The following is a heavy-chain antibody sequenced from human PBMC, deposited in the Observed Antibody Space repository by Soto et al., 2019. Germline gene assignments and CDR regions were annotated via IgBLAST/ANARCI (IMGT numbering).Heavy chain of an antibody. CDR1: GFTFSSYG. J-gene: IGHJ4*02. CDR2: ISYDGSNK. Sequence: GGSLRLSCAASGFTFSSYGMHWVRQAPGKGLEWVAVISYDGSNKYYADSVKGRFTISRDNSKNTLYLQMNSLRAEDTAVYYCAKDGGYSSSGDYWGQGTLVTVSS. V-gene: IGHV3-30*18. CDR3: AKDGGYSSSGDY. D-gene: IGHD6-13*01.